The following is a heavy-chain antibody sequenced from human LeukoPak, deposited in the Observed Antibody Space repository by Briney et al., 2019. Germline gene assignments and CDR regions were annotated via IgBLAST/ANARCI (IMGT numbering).Heavy chain of an antibody. D-gene: IGHD4-17*01. CDR3: ARTVGYGDYHWFDP. CDR1: GFTVSSNY. Sequence: HPGGSLRLSCAASGFTVSSNYMSWVRQAPGKGLEWVSVIYSGGSTYYADSVKGRFTISRDNSKNTLYLQMNSLRAEDTAVYYCARTVGYGDYHWFDPWGQGTLVTVSS. V-gene: IGHV3-53*01. J-gene: IGHJ5*02. CDR2: IYSGGST.